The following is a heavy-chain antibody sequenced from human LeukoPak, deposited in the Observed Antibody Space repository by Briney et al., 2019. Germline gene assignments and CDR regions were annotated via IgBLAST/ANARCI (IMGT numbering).Heavy chain of an antibody. J-gene: IGHJ4*02. CDR2: IYYSGST. V-gene: IGHV4-39*01. CDR3: ARRLAFPLVVAATEGDY. D-gene: IGHD2-15*01. Sequence: SETLSLTCTVSGGSISSSSYYWGWIRQPPGKGLEWIGSIYYSGSTYYNPSLKSRVTISVDTSKNQFSLKLSSVTAADTAVYYCARRLAFPLVVAATEGDYWGQGTLVTVSS. CDR1: GGSISSSSYY.